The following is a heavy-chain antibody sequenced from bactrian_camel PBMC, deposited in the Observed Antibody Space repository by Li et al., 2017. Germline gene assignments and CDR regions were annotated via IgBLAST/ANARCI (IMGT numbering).Heavy chain of an antibody. CDR3: AAAAGYGLTTHLAPSRYRY. D-gene: IGHD5*01. V-gene: IGHV3S53*01. CDR2: FDIDDST. Sequence: VQLVESGGGSVQAGGSLTLSCAASGWTYCSNCMGWFRQFPGKERELVAGFDIDDSTSYADSVKGRFTISKDNAKNTLYLQMNSLKLEDTAMYYCAAAAGYGLTTHLAPSRYRYWGQGTQVTVS. J-gene: IGHJ4*01. CDR1: GWTYCSNC.